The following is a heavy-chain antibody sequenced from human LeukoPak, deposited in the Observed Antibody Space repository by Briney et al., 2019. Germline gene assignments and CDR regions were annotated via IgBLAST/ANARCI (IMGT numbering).Heavy chain of an antibody. CDR3: ARGRHSSSWYSFVLVVNWFDP. CDR1: GYTFTSYD. Sequence: ASVTVSCKASGYTFTSYDINWVRQATGQGLEWMGWMNPNSGNTVYAQKFQGRVTMTRNTSISTAYMELSSLRSEDTAVYYCARGRHSSSWYSFVLVVNWFDPWGQGTLVTVSS. V-gene: IGHV1-8*01. CDR2: MNPNSGNT. J-gene: IGHJ5*02. D-gene: IGHD6-13*01.